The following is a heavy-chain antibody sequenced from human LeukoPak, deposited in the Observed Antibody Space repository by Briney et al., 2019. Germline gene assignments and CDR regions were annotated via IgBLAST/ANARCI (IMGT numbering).Heavy chain of an antibody. CDR1: GFTFSSYA. J-gene: IGHJ4*02. Sequence: PGGSLRLSCAASGFTFSSYAMSWVRQAPGKGLGWVSGISGSGGRTYYADSVKGRFTISRDNSKNTLYLQMNSLRAEDTAVYYCAKGSLLWFGELLDFDYWGQGTLVTVSS. V-gene: IGHV3-23*01. CDR3: AKGSLLWFGELLDFDY. D-gene: IGHD3-10*01. CDR2: ISGSGGRT.